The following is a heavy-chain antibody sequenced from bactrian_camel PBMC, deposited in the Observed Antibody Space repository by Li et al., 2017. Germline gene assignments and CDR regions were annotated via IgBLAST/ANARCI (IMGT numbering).Heavy chain of an antibody. CDR2: IDVDGKI. Sequence: HVQLVESGGGSVQAGGSLRLSCGAVGYIAASMPIGWFRQSPGKEREAVAAIDVDGKITHADSVLGRFTASRDNGLYLRMDNLKPEDTAMYYCAADPGSGGSCSPNLPLTTDANYFVGQGTQVTVS. J-gene: IGHJ4*01. V-gene: IGHV3S53*01. D-gene: IGHD2*01. CDR1: GYIAASMP.